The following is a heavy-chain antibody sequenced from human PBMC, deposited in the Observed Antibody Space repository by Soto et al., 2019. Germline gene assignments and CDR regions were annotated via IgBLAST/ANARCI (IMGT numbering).Heavy chain of an antibody. D-gene: IGHD6-13*01. CDR1: GFTFSGYG. CDR3: AKEQGRVAAALDY. J-gene: IGHJ4*02. CDR2: ITSSVSNT. V-gene: IGHV3-23*01. Sequence: EVQLLESGGDLVQRGGSLRLSCAASGFTFSGYGMSWVRQAPGKGLEWVSSITSSVSNTYYVDSVKGRFTISRDNSKNTLYLQMNSLTVEDTAVYYCAKEQGRVAAALDYWGQGTLVTVSS.